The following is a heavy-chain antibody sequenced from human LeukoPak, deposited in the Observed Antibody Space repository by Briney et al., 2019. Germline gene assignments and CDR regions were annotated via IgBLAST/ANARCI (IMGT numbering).Heavy chain of an antibody. CDR2: IRSKACGGST. Sequence: GGSLRLSCTASGFTFGDYAMSWFRQAPGKGLEWVGFIRSKACGGSTEYAASVKGRFTIARYDSKSIAYMQMNSLKTEDTAVYYCTRENLELLLGYYYYYMDVWGKGTTVTVSS. V-gene: IGHV3-49*03. CDR3: TRENLELLLGYYYYYMDV. D-gene: IGHD1-7*01. J-gene: IGHJ6*03. CDR1: GFTFGDYA.